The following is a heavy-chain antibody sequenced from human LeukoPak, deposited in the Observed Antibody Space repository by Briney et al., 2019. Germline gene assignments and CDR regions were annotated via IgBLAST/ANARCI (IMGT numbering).Heavy chain of an antibody. V-gene: IGHV4-30-2*01. CDR2: IYHSGST. J-gene: IGHJ4*02. D-gene: IGHD3-22*01. Sequence: PSQTLSLTCAVSGGSISSGGYSWSWIRQPPGKGLEWIGYIYHSGSTYYNPSLKSRVTISVDRSKNQFSLKLSSVTAADTAVYYCASSKIGINGSGYCFDYWGQGTLVTVSS. CDR1: GGSISSGGYS. CDR3: ASSKIGINGSGYCFDY.